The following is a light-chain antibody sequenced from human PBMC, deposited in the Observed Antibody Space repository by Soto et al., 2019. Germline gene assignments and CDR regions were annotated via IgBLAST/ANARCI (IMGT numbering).Light chain of an antibody. Sequence: EIVLTQSPGTLALSPGERTTLSCRASQSFNSIYLAWYQQNPGQAPRLLIYGASSRATGIPDRFSGSGSGTDFTLTISRLEPEDFAVYYRHQYDSWTFGQGTKVDIK. CDR3: HQYDSWT. CDR2: GAS. J-gene: IGKJ1*01. CDR1: QSFNSIY. V-gene: IGKV3-20*01.